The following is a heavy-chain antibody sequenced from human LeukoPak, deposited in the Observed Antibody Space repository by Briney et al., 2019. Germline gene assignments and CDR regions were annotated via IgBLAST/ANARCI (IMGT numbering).Heavy chain of an antibody. CDR3: RGEVPGPTPPSYFAS. D-gene: IGHD3-10*01. J-gene: IGHJ4*02. V-gene: IGHV3-30*02. CDR1: GFTFSSYG. Sequence: GGSLRLSCAASGFTFSSYGMHWVRQAPGKGLEWVAFIRYDGSNKYYADSVKGRFTISRDNTKNSLFLQMNSLRAEDTAVYYWRGEVPGPTPPSYFASWCKEPPATFPS. CDR2: IRYDGSNK.